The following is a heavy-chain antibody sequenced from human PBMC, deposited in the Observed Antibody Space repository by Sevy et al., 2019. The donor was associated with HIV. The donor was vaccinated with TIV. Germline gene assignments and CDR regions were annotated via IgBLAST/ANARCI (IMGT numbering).Heavy chain of an antibody. V-gene: IGHV3-49*04. D-gene: IGHD6-13*01. CDR3: TRWKAAQSIFDY. J-gene: IGHJ4*02. CDR1: GFTFGDYC. Sequence: GGSLRLSCTASGFTFGDYCMSWVRQAPGKGLEWVAFVKSDVYGGTVDYAASVRGRFVISRDDSKTIAYLQMNDLKTEDTGVYYCTRWKAAQSIFDYWGQGALVTVSS. CDR2: VKSDVYGGTV.